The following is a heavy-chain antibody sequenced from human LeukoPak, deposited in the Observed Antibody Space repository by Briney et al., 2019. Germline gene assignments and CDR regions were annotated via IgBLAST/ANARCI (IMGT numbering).Heavy chain of an antibody. V-gene: IGHV3-23*01. CDR3: AKDLQGPNWNLPFDP. D-gene: IGHD1-1*01. CDR1: GFTFSSYS. Sequence: PGGSLRLSCAASGFTFSSYSMTWVRQAPGKGLEWVSGITGSGSSTYYEDSVKGRFTISRDNSENTLYLQMSILTAEDTAVYYCAKDLQGPNWNLPFDPWGQGTLVTVSS. J-gene: IGHJ5*02. CDR2: ITGSGSST.